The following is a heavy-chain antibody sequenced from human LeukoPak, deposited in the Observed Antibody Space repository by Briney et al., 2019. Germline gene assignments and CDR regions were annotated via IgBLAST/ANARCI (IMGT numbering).Heavy chain of an antibody. D-gene: IGHD5-24*01. V-gene: IGHV3-66*01. Sequence: PGGSLRLSCAASGFTVSSNYMSWVRQAPGKGLEWVSVIYSGGSTYYADSVKGRFTISRDNSKNTLYLQMNSLRAEDTAVYYCARVGDGYNSGGFDYWGQGTLVTVSS. CDR3: ARVGDGYNSGGFDY. CDR1: GFTVSSNY. CDR2: IYSGGST. J-gene: IGHJ4*02.